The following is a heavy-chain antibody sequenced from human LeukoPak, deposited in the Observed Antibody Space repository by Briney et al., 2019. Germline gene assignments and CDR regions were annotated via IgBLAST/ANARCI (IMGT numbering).Heavy chain of an antibody. CDR1: GFTFSSYS. CDR3: ARDPWVGATGGPLDY. Sequence: GGSLRLSCAASGFTFSSYSMNWVRQAPGKGLEWVSSISSSANYMYYADSVKGRFTISRDNAKNSLNLQMNSLRAEDTAVYYCARDPWVGATGGPLDYWGQGTLVTVSS. D-gene: IGHD1-26*01. CDR2: ISSSANYM. J-gene: IGHJ4*02. V-gene: IGHV3-21*01.